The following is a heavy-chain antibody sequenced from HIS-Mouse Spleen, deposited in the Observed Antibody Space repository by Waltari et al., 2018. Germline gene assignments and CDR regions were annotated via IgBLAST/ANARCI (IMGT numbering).Heavy chain of an antibody. J-gene: IGHJ3*02. V-gene: IGHV4-38-2*02. CDR2: IYHSGST. CDR3: ARGYSGSYKSSAFDI. CDR1: GYSISSGYY. Sequence: QVQLQESGPGLVKPSDTLSLTCTVSGYSISSGYYWGWIRPPPGKGLEWIGSIYHSGSTYYNPSLKSRVTISVDTSKNQFSLKLSSVTAADTAVYYCARGYSGSYKSSAFDIWGQGTMVTVSS. D-gene: IGHD1-26*01.